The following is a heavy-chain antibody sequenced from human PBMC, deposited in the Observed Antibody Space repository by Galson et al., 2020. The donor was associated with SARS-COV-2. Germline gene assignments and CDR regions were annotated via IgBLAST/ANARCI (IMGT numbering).Heavy chain of an antibody. CDR3: ARGLLGYNYGSGIDF. Sequence: ASVNSCKASGYTFTSHEINWVRQSSGQGLEWMGWMDTKSGSKGYAQKFQGRVTMTRDTTTSTAYMELSGLTSDDTAVYYCARGLLGYNYGSGIDFWGQGSLVTVSS. CDR2: MDTKSGSK. D-gene: IGHD3-10*01. V-gene: IGHV1-8*01. J-gene: IGHJ4*02. CDR1: GYTFTSHE.